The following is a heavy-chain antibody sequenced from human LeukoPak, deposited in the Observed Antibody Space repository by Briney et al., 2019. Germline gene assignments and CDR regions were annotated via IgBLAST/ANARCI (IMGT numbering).Heavy chain of an antibody. V-gene: IGHV3-30*03. Sequence: EGSLRLSCAASGFIFSRYGMHWVRQAPGRGLEWVAVVSYDGTETKYADSVKGRLNLSRDNSKNTVYLQMNSLTFEDTAVYYCARSARGVIFDVWGKGTTVIVSS. D-gene: IGHD3-10*01. CDR2: VSYDGTET. CDR3: ARSARGVIFDV. J-gene: IGHJ6*04. CDR1: GFIFSRYG.